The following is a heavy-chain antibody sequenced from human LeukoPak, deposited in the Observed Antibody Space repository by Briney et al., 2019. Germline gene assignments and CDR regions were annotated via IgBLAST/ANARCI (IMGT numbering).Heavy chain of an antibody. CDR2: IKQDGSEK. D-gene: IGHD6-6*01. Sequence: GGSLRLSCAASGFTFSSYWMSWVRQAPGKGLEWVANIKQDGSEKYYVDSVKGRFTISRDNAKNSLYLQMNSLRAEDTAVYYCARDPSGQLEPLCYFDYWGQGTLVTVSS. CDR3: ARDPSGQLEPLCYFDY. V-gene: IGHV3-7*01. J-gene: IGHJ4*02. CDR1: GFTFSSYW.